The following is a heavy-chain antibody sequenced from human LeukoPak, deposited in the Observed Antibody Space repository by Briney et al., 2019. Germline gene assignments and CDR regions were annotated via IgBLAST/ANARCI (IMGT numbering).Heavy chain of an antibody. J-gene: IGHJ4*02. CDR1: GLTFSTSG. D-gene: IGHD1-14*01. V-gene: IGHV3-21*06. CDR3: ATETNGRHYDY. CDR2: IGPTGSDR. Sequence: GGSLRLSCTASGLTFSTSGFNWLRQAPGKGLEWVASIGPTGSDRYHADSIKGRFTISRDNANNFLYLQMNSLRAEDTAVYYCATETNGRHYDYWGQGTLLTVSS.